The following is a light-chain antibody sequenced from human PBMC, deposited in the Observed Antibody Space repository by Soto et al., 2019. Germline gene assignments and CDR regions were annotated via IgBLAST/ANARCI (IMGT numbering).Light chain of an antibody. V-gene: IGKV1-39*01. CDR1: QSISSW. J-gene: IGKJ1*01. CDR3: QQSYNAPRT. CDR2: AAS. Sequence: DIQMTQSPSTLSGSVGDRVTITCRASQSISSWLAWYQQKPGKAPRLLIHAASSLQSGVPSRFSGSGSGTDFTLTISSLQPEDFAIYYCQQSYNAPRTFGPGTKVDIK.